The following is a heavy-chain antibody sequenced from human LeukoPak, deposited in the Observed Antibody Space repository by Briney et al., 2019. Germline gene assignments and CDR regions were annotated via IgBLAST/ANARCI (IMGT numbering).Heavy chain of an antibody. Sequence: GGSLRLSCAGSGFTFNSYGMHWVRQAPGKGLEWVAIIWHDGSNKYYVDSVKGRFTISRDNSKNTLYLQMNSLRAEDTAMYYCANFRGGWGQGTLVTVSS. CDR3: ANFRGG. V-gene: IGHV3-33*06. CDR1: GFTFNSYG. J-gene: IGHJ4*02. D-gene: IGHD3-10*01. CDR2: IWHDGSNK.